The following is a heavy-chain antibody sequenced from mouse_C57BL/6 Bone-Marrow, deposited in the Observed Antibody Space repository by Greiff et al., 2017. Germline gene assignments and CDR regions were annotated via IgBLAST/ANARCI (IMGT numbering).Heavy chain of an antibody. CDR2: IYPRSGNT. Sequence: QVQLKQSGAELARPGASVKLSCKASGYIFTSYGISWVKQRTGQGLEWIGEIYPRSGNTYYNEKFKGKATLTVDKTSSTAYMELRSLTSEDSAVXFCARDSALYFYGSSYVDLYFGVWGTGNSVTVSS. D-gene: IGHD1-1*01. CDR3: ARDSALYFYGSSYVDLYFGV. V-gene: IGHV1-81*01. J-gene: IGHJ1*03. CDR1: GYIFTSYG.